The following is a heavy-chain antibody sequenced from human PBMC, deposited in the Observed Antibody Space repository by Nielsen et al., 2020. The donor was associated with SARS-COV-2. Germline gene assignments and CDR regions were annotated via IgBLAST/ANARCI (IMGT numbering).Heavy chain of an antibody. J-gene: IGHJ4*02. CDR3: ARGPITIFGVVRGPDYFDY. D-gene: IGHD3-3*01. V-gene: IGHV3-33*01. Sequence: GGSLRLSCAASGFTFSSYGMHWVRQAPGKGLEWVAVIWYDGSNKYYADSVKGRFTISRDNSKNTLYLQMNSLRAEDTAVYYCARGPITIFGVVRGPDYFDYWGQGTLVTVSS. CDR1: GFTFSSYG. CDR2: IWYDGSNK.